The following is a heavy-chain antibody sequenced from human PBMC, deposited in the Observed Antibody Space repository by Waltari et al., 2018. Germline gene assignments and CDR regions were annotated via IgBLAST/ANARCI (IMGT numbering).Heavy chain of an antibody. J-gene: IGHJ4*02. Sequence: EVQLLESGGGLVQPGGSLRLSCAASGFTLGSYAMSWVRQAPGKGLEWVSAIRGSGGSTYYADSVKGRFTISRDNSKNTLYLQMNSLRAEDTAVYYCAKGGEIVVVVAALEYWGQGTLVTVSS. V-gene: IGHV3-23*01. D-gene: IGHD2-15*01. CDR1: GFTLGSYA. CDR3: AKGGEIVVVVAALEY. CDR2: IRGSGGST.